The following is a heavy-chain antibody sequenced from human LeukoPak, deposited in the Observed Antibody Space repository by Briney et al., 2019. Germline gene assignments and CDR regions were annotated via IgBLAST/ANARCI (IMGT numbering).Heavy chain of an antibody. CDR2: IYYSGST. CDR3: AKLSVVPAAAFDP. CDR1: GGPFRAFY. Sequence: PSETLSLTCDVSGGPFRAFYWSWIRQPPGKGLEWIGSIYYSGSTYYNPSLKSRVTISVDTSKNQFSLKLSSVTAADTAVYYCAKLSVVPAAAFDPWGQGTLVTVSS. J-gene: IGHJ5*02. D-gene: IGHD2-2*01. V-gene: IGHV4-34*01.